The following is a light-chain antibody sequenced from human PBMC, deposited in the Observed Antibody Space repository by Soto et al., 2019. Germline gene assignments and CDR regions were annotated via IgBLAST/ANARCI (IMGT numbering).Light chain of an antibody. V-gene: IGKV1-5*01. Sequence: DIQMTQSPPTLSASVGDRVTITCRASQSIASWLAWYQQKPGRAPELLIYDASTLKSGVPTRFSGSGSVTEFTLTISDLQPDDFATYYCQQYNTYEFGQGTKVDIK. J-gene: IGKJ1*01. CDR1: QSIASW. CDR3: QQYNTYE. CDR2: DAS.